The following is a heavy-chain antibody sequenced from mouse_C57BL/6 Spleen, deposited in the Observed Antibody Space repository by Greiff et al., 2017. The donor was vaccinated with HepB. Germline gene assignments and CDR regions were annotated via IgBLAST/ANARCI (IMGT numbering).Heavy chain of an antibody. V-gene: IGHV1-50*01. CDR2: IDPSDSYT. CDR1: GYTFTSYW. J-gene: IGHJ4*01. D-gene: IGHD1-1*01. CDR3: ARPGSTMDY. Sequence: VQLQQPGAELVKPGASVKLSCKASGYTFTSYWMQWVKQRPGQGLEWIGEIDPSDSYTNYNQKFKGKATLTVDTSSSTAYMQLSSLTSEDSAVYYCARPGSTMDYWGQGTSVTVSS.